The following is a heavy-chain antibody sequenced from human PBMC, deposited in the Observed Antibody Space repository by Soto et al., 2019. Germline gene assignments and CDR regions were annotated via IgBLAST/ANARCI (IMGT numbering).Heavy chain of an antibody. Sequence: SETLSLTCTVSGGSISSYYWSWIRQPPGKGLEWIGYIYYSGSTNYNPSLKSRVTISVDTSKNQFSLTLSSVTAADTAVYYCASSIAAAGNPTLDYGMDVWGQGTTVTVSS. CDR2: IYYSGST. D-gene: IGHD6-13*01. CDR1: GGSISSYY. J-gene: IGHJ6*02. CDR3: ASSIAAAGNPTLDYGMDV. V-gene: IGHV4-59*01.